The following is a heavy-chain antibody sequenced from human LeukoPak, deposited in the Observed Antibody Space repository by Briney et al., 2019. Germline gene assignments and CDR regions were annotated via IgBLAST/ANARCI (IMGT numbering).Heavy chain of an antibody. Sequence: GGSLRLSCAASGFTFDDYGMSWVRQAPGKGLEWVSGINWNGGSTGYADSVKGRFTISRDNAKNSLYLQMNSLRDEDTAVYYXXXXELTIFGVAYDYWGQGTLVTVSS. J-gene: IGHJ4*02. CDR3: XXXELTIFGVAYDY. V-gene: IGHV3-20*04. CDR1: GFTFDDYG. D-gene: IGHD3-3*01. CDR2: INWNGGST.